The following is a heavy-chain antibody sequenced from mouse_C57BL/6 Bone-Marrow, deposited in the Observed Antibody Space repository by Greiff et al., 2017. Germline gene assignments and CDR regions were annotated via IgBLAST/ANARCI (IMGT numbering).Heavy chain of an antibody. V-gene: IGHV1-64*01. Sequence: QVQLQQPGAELVKPGASVTLSCKASGYTFTSYWMHWVKQRPGQGLEWIGMIHPNSGSTNYNAKFKSKATLTVDKSSSTADMQLSSLTSEDSAVYYCARGSAYWGQGTLVTVSA. CDR3: ARGSAY. J-gene: IGHJ3*01. CDR2: IHPNSGST. CDR1: GYTFTSYW.